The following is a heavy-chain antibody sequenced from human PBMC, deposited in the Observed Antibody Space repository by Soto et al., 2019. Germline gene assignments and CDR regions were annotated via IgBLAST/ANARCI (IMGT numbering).Heavy chain of an antibody. V-gene: IGHV3-7*01. CDR2: IKQYGGEK. CDR1: GFTFSSYW. CDR3: ARESHAHFDY. Sequence: PGGSLRLSCAASGFTFSSYWMSWVRQAPGKGLEWVANIKQYGGEKYYVDSVKGRFTISKDNARNSLYLQLNSLRAGDTAVYYCARESHAHFDYWGQGTLVTVSS. J-gene: IGHJ4*02.